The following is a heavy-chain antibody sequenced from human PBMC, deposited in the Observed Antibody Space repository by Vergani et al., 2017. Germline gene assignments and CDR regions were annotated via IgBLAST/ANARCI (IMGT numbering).Heavy chain of an antibody. V-gene: IGHV3-23*01. Sequence: EVQLLQSEGAVVQPGGSLRLSCGASGLTFISHAMSWVRQGHGQGLEWVSSMKNTGNSTQYPDSVKGRLTISRDNSKNTLYLQMNSLRTEDTAVYYCGRGSDNYNGGQGTLVTVSS. J-gene: IGHJ4*02. CDR2: MKNTGNST. CDR3: GRGSDNYN. D-gene: IGHD5-24*01. CDR1: GLTFISHA.